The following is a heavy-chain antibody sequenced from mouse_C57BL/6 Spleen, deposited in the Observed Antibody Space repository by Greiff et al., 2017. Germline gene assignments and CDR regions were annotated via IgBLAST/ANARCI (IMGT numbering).Heavy chain of an antibody. CDR2: IYPRDGSN. D-gene: IGHD1-1*01. Sequence: VQLQQSGPELVKPGASVKLSCKVSGYTFTSYDINWVKQRPGQGLEWIGWIYPRDGSNKYNEKLKGKATLTVDTSSSTADMELHSLTSEDSAVYVGAREENYYGSSLDYWGQGTTRTVSS. CDR3: AREENYYGSSLDY. J-gene: IGHJ2*01. CDR1: GYTFTSYD. V-gene: IGHV1-85*01.